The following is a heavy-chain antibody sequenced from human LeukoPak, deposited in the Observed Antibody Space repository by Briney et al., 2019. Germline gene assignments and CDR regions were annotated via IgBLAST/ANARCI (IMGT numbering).Heavy chain of an antibody. CDR1: GYIFTDYY. CDR2: INPDSGGT. J-gene: IGHJ4*02. CDR3: ARGRDNYDFWSGYYLDS. Sequence: ASVKVSCKASGYIFTDYYIHWVRQAPGQGLEWMGWINPDSGGTNYEQEFQGRVTMTRDTSITTAYMELSRLTSDDTAVYYCARGRDNYDFWSGYYLDSWGQGTLVTVSP. D-gene: IGHD3-3*01. V-gene: IGHV1-2*02.